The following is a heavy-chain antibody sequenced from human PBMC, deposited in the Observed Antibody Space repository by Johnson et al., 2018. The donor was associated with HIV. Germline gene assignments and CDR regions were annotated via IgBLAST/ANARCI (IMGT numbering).Heavy chain of an antibody. CDR3: AKVMTASSVNSFGGVIDASDI. CDR2: ISYGGKNK. CDR1: GFTFSDYG. J-gene: IGHJ3*02. V-gene: IGHV3-30*19. Sequence: QVQLVESGGGVVQPGGSLRLSCPASGFTFSDYGMHWVRQAPGKGLEWVALISYGGKNKYYADSVNGRFTISRDNSKNTLYLEMNSLRAADTAVYYCAKVMTASSVNSFGGVIDASDIWGQGTMVTVS. D-gene: IGHD3-16*01.